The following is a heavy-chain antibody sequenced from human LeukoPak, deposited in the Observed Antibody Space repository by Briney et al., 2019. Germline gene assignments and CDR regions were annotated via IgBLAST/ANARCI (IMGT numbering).Heavy chain of an antibody. D-gene: IGHD3-10*01. CDR3: ARGRITMVRGVTRGNWFDP. J-gene: IGHJ5*02. Sequence: PSETLSLTCAVYGGSFSGYYWSWIRQPPGKGLEWIGEINHSGSTNYNPSLKSRVTISVDTSKNQFSLKLSSVTAADTAVYYYARGRITMVRGVTRGNWFDPWGQGTRVTVSS. V-gene: IGHV4-34*01. CDR1: GGSFSGYY. CDR2: INHSGST.